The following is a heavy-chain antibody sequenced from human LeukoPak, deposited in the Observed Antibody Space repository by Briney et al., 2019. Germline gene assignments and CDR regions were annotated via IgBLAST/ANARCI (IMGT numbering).Heavy chain of an antibody. CDR2: IYYTGKT. CDR1: GDSISRGNDY. J-gene: IGHJ6*02. D-gene: IGHD5-18*01. V-gene: IGHV4-30-4*01. Sequence: PSETLSLTCTVSGDSISRGNDYWSWIRQPPGKGLEWIGYIYYTGKTYYNTSLKRRLIISVDTSQNQFSLELKSVTAADTAVYYCARVDTTMVPDVWGQGTTVTVSS. CDR3: ARVDTTMVPDV.